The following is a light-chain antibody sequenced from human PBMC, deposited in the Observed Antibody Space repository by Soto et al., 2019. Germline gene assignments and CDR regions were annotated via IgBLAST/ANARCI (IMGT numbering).Light chain of an antibody. CDR2: EAS. CDR3: QQYYDFRT. Sequence: EIHMSQKTSTLSASVGYRFTITCRASQGVSTWLAWYQQRPSQAPELLVYEASKLQSGVPSRFSASGSVRDFTLTISSLQPEDSATYYCQQYYDFRTCGQGTKVDIK. V-gene: IGKV1-5*03. CDR1: QGVSTW. J-gene: IGKJ1*01.